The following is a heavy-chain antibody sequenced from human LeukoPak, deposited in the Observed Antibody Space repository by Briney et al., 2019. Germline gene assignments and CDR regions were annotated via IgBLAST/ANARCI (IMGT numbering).Heavy chain of an antibody. J-gene: IGHJ6*02. D-gene: IGHD4-11*01. CDR1: GYTFPSYF. V-gene: IGHV1-46*01. CDR2: INPTGGST. Sequence: ASVKVSCKASGYTFPSYFMHWVRQAPGQGLEWMGIINPTGGSTTYAQKFQGRVTMTRDTSTSTVYMELSSLRSDDTAVYYCARVVTTDYGMDVWGQGTTVTVSS. CDR3: ARVVTTDYGMDV.